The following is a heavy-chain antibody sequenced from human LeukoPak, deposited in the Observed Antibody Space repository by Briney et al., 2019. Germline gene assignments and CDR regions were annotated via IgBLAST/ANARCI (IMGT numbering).Heavy chain of an antibody. CDR3: AKSDHGFWTGYKR. CDR2: INSDGIST. V-gene: IGHV3-74*01. J-gene: IGHJ4*02. D-gene: IGHD3/OR15-3a*01. CDR1: GFTFSNFW. Sequence: PGGSLRLSCAASGFTFSNFWMHWVRQAPGRGLVWVSRINSDGISTSYADSVKGRFTISRDNANNTLYLQMNSPRADDTAVYYCAKSDHGFWTGYKRWGQGTLVTVSS.